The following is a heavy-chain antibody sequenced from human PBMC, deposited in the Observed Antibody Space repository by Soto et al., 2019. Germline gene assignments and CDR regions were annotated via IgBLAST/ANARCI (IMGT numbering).Heavy chain of an antibody. CDR2: INPNHGST. Sequence: QVQLVQSGAEVTKPGASVKVSCRASGYTFTNFFIHWVRQAPGQGLEWMGWINPNHGSTRFAETFQGRVTMSRDTSASPAYMELSNLNSDDTAVYYCARDHSSGCPSFEFCGQVNVVTVSS. D-gene: IGHD6-19*01. V-gene: IGHV1-2*02. J-gene: IGHJ4*02. CDR1: GYTFTNFF. CDR3: ARDHSSGCPSFEF.